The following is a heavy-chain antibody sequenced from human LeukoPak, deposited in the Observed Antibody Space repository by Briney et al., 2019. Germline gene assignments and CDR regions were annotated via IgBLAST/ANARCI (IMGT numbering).Heavy chain of an antibody. CDR1: GFTFSSYA. V-gene: IGHV3-30-3*01. CDR2: ISYDGSNK. CDR3: ASLKVVPAAVFDY. D-gene: IGHD2-2*01. Sequence: GGSLRLSCAASGFTFSSYAMHWVRQAPGKGLEWVAVISYDGSNKYYADSVKGRFTISRDNSKNTLYLQMNSLRAEDTAVYYCASLKVVPAAVFDYWGQGTLVTVSS. J-gene: IGHJ4*02.